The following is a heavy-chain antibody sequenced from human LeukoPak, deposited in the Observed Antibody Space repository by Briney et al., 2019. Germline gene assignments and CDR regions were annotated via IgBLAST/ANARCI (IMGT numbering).Heavy chain of an antibody. CDR1: GFTFSSYW. CDR3: ARDLGYCSGGSCSYYYYYMDV. J-gene: IGHJ6*03. V-gene: IGHV3-7*01. D-gene: IGHD2-15*01. Sequence: PGGSLRLSCAASGFTFSSYWMSWVRQAPGKGLEWVANIKQDGSEKYYVDSVKGRFTISRDNAKNSLYLQMNSLRAEDTAVYYCARDLGYCSGGSCSYYYYYMDVWGKGTTVTISS. CDR2: IKQDGSEK.